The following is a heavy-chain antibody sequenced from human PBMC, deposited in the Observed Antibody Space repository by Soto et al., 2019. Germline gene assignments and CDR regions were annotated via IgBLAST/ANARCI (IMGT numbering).Heavy chain of an antibody. CDR2: IYHSGTT. V-gene: IGHV4-4*02. D-gene: IGHD2-15*01. J-gene: IGHJ4*02. CDR3: ARHVAVPRTRGFDY. CDR1: GGPISDNL. Sequence: PSETLSLTCAVPGGPISDNLLGWGRPAPGKGLEWIGEIYHSGTTYYNPSLKGRVIILVDKSASQISLTLSSVTAADTAVYYCARHVAVPRTRGFDYWGQGALVTVSS.